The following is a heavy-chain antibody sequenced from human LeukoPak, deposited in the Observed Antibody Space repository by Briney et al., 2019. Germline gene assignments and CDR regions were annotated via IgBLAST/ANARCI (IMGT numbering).Heavy chain of an antibody. CDR1: GFTFSSYG. CDR2: IRYDGSNK. V-gene: IGHV3-30*02. D-gene: IGHD1-26*01. CDR3: AKGSGWEVSYYYYYMDV. Sequence: GGSLRLSCAASGFTFSSYGMHWVRQAPGKGLEWVAFIRYDGSNKYCVGSVKGRFTISRDNSKNTLYLQMNSLRAEDTAVYYCAKGSGWEVSYYYYYMDVWGKGTTVTISS. J-gene: IGHJ6*03.